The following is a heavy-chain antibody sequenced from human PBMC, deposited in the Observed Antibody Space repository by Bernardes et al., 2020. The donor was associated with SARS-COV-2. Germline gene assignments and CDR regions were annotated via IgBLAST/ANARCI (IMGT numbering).Heavy chain of an antibody. Sequence: SETLSPTCTVSGASISSSIYYWNWIRQPAGKGLEWIGRIYASGSTSYNPSLKSRVTISVDTSKNQFSLQLSSVTAADTAVYYCARDYGPYDGADYWGQGNLVTVSS. V-gene: IGHV4-61*02. CDR1: GASISSSIYY. CDR2: IYASGST. D-gene: IGHD3-10*01. J-gene: IGHJ4*02. CDR3: ARDYGPYDGADY.